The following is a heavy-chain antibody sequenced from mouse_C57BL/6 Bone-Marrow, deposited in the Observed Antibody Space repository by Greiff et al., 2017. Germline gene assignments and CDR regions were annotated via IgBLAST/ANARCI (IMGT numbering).Heavy chain of an antibody. V-gene: IGHV1-74*01. CDR3: AIEAETAQAPRAMDY. CDR1: GYTFTSYW. CDR2: IHPSDSDT. Sequence: VKLQQPGAELVKPGASVKVSCKASGYTFTSYWMHWVKQRPGQGLEWIGRIHPSDSDTNYNQKFKGKATLTVDKSSSTAYMQLSSLTSEDSAVYYCAIEAETAQAPRAMDYWGQGTSVTVSS. D-gene: IGHD3-2*02. J-gene: IGHJ4*01.